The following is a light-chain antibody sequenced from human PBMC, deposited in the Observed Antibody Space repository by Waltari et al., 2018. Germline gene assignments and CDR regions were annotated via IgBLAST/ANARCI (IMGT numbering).Light chain of an antibody. J-gene: IGKJ5*01. V-gene: IGKV3-15*01. CDR2: RSS. Sequence: EIVMTQSPATLSVSPGERATLSCRASQSVDSKLAWYQQKPGQSPRLLIHRSSTRATGIPARFSGSGSGTEFTLTISGLESEDFAVYYCQQYNDWPPITFGQGTRLEIK. CDR3: QQYNDWPPIT. CDR1: QSVDSK.